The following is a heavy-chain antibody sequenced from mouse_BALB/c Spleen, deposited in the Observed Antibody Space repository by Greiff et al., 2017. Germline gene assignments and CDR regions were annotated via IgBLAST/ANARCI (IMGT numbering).Heavy chain of an antibody. CDR3: ARPTITTRDYYAMDY. Sequence: VKLQESGAELVRPGTSVKVSCKASGYAFTNYLIEWVKQRPGQGLEWIGVINPGSGGTNYNEKFKGKATLTADKSSSTAYMQLSSLTSDDSAVYFCARPTITTRDYYAMDYWGQGTSVTVSS. V-gene: IGHV1-54*03. CDR2: INPGSGGT. D-gene: IGHD2-4*01. CDR1: GYAFTNYL. J-gene: IGHJ4*01.